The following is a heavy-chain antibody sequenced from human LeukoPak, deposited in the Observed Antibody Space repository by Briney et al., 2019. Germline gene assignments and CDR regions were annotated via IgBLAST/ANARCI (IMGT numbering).Heavy chain of an antibody. D-gene: IGHD1-1*01. CDR2: ISGSGGST. Sequence: GGSPRLSCAASGFTFSSYAMSWVRQAPGKGLEWVSAISGSGGSTYYADSVKGRFTISRDNSKNTLYLQMNSLRAEDTAVYYCARDSRTVQLELSDYWGQGTLVTVSS. J-gene: IGHJ4*02. CDR1: GFTFSSYA. V-gene: IGHV3-23*01. CDR3: ARDSRTVQLELSDY.